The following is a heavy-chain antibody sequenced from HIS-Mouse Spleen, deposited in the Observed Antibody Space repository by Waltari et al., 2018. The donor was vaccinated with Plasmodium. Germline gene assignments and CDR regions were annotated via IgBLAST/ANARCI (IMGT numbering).Heavy chain of an antibody. J-gene: IGHJ4*02. CDR2: INHSGST. D-gene: IGHD3-10*01. CDR1: GGSFSGYY. Sequence: QVQLQQWGAGLLKPSATLSLTCAVYGGSFSGYYWSWIRQPPGKGVAWIGEINHSGSTNDNPSLKSRVTISVDTSKNQFSLKLSSVTAADTAVYYCASSGSGSYYYWGQGTLVTVAS. V-gene: IGHV4-34*01. CDR3: ASSGSGSYYY.